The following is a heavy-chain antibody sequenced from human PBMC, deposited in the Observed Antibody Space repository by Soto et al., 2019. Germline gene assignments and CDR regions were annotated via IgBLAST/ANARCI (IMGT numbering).Heavy chain of an antibody. J-gene: IGHJ4*01. CDR2: ISGSGGST. CDR1: GFTFSSYA. V-gene: IGHV3-23*01. CDR3: AEYGLGFGELPYSDY. D-gene: IGHD3-10*01. Sequence: EVQLLESGGGLVQPGGSLRLSCAASGFTFSSYAMSWVRQAPGKGLEWVSAISGSGGSTYYADSVKGRFTISRDNSKNMLHLQMNRRRAEDTAVYCCAEYGLGFGELPYSDYWVHGTLFTVAS.